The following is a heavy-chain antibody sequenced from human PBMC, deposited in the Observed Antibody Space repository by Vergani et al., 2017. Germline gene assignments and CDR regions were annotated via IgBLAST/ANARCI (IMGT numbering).Heavy chain of an antibody. Sequence: EVQLVQSGAEVKKPGVSLKISCTGSGYSFTSYWIGWVRQMPGKGLEGMGIIYPGDSDTRYSPSFQGQVTISADNSISTAYLQWSSLKASDTAMYYCARLAPAGWKWLRGWFDPWGQGTLVTVSS. J-gene: IGHJ5*02. V-gene: IGHV5-51*03. CDR1: GYSFTSYW. CDR3: ARLAPAGWKWLRGWFDP. CDR2: IYPGDSDT. D-gene: IGHD6-19*01.